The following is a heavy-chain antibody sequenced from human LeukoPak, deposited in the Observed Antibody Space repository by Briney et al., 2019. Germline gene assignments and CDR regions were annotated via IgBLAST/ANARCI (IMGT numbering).Heavy chain of an antibody. J-gene: IGHJ5*02. CDR3: ARDDTVTKPIMGNWFDP. D-gene: IGHD4-17*01. Sequence: PGGSLRLSCAASGFTFSSYSMNWVRQAPGKGLEWVSYISSSSSTIYYADSVKGRFTISRDNAKNSLYLQLNSLRAEDTAVYYCARDDTVTKPIMGNWFDPWGQGTLVTVSS. CDR1: GFTFSSYS. CDR2: ISSSSSTI. V-gene: IGHV3-48*04.